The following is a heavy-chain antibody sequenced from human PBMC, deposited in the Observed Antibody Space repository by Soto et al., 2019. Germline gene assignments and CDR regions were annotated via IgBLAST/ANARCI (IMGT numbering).Heavy chain of an antibody. Sequence: ASVKVSCKASGYTFTSYDINWVRQATGQGLEWMGWMNPNSGNTGYAQKFQGRVTMTRNTSISTAYMELSSLRSEDTAVYYCARAFPGYCSSTSCLFDYWGQGTLVTVSS. CDR2: MNPNSGNT. D-gene: IGHD2-2*01. CDR3: ARAFPGYCSSTSCLFDY. CDR1: GYTFTSYD. V-gene: IGHV1-8*01. J-gene: IGHJ4*02.